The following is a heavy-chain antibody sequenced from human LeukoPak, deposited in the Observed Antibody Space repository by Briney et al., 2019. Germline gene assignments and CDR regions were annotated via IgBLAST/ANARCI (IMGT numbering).Heavy chain of an antibody. D-gene: IGHD3-22*01. J-gene: IGHJ3*02. Sequence: PGGSLRLSCAASGFTFSSYGMHWVRQAPGKGLEWVAVIWYDGSNKYYADSVKGRFTISRDNSKNTLYLQMNSLRAEDTAVYYCARYAYDSSGYYLGHAFDIWGQGTMVTVSS. CDR1: GFTFSSYG. V-gene: IGHV3-33*01. CDR2: IWYDGSNK. CDR3: ARYAYDSSGYYLGHAFDI.